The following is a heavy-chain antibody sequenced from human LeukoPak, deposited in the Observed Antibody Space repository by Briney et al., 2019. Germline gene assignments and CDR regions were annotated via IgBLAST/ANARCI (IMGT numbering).Heavy chain of an antibody. Sequence: PSETLSLTCAVYGGSFSGHYWSWIRQPPGKGLEWIGEINHSGSTNYNPSLKSRVTISVDTSKNQFSLKLSSVTAADTAVYYCARGGFFDSSVDYWGQGTLVTVSS. CDR3: ARGGFFDSSVDY. J-gene: IGHJ4*02. CDR2: INHSGST. V-gene: IGHV4-34*01. CDR1: GGSFSGHY. D-gene: IGHD6-25*01.